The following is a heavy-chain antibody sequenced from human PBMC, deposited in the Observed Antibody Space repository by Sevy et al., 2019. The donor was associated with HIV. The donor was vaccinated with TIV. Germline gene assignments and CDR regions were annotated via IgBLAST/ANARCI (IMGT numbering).Heavy chain of an antibody. CDR2: IWYDGSNK. CDR1: GFTFSKYG. CDR3: VRGADYYYSSGANCDY. Sequence: GESLKISCAASGFTFSKYGMHWVRQAPGKGLEWVALIWYDGSNKYYADSVKGRFTISRDNSKNTLYLQMNSLRAEDTAVYYCVRGADYYYSSGANCDYWGQGTLVTVSS. V-gene: IGHV3-33*01. D-gene: IGHD3-22*01. J-gene: IGHJ4*02.